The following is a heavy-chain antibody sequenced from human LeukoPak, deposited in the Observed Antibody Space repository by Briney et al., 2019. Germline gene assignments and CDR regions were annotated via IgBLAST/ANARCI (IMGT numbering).Heavy chain of an antibody. CDR1: GYTFTSYD. CDR3: ARINGLPDY. CDR2: MNPKSGNT. Sequence: ASAKVSCKASGYTFTSYDINWVRQATGQGLEWMGWMNPKSGNTGYAQKFQGKVTMTRDTSISTAYMEVSSLTFEDTAIYYCARINGLPDYWGQGTLVTVSS. J-gene: IGHJ4*02. V-gene: IGHV1-8*01. D-gene: IGHD2-8*01.